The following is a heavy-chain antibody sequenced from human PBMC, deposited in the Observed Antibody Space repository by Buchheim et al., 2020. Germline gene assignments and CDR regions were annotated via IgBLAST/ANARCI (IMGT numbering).Heavy chain of an antibody. J-gene: IGHJ5*02. CDR1: GFKFSAYW. CDR3: ARGEVSQDVDHYWFDP. CDR2: IKEDGSRK. Sequence: ELRLAESGGGLVQPGGSLTLSCAGSGFKFSAYWMSWVRQRPGKGLEWVATIKEDGSRKYYVESVKGRFTISRDNAKNTLSLPMDSLRGEDTAVYCCARGEVSQDVDHYWFDPGGKGTL. V-gene: IGHV3-7*04.